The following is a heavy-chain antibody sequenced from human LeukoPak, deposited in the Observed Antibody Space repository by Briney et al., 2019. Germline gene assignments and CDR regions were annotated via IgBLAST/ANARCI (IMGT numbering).Heavy chain of an antibody. V-gene: IGHV4-39*07. CDR1: GGSISSSSYY. CDR2: IYYSGST. CDR3: ARKTVTEGVDY. J-gene: IGHJ4*02. D-gene: IGHD3-16*01. Sequence: SETLSLTCTVSGGSISSSSYYWGWIRQPPGKGPEWIGSIYYSGSTYYNPSLKSLVTISIDTSKNQFSLKLPSVTAADTATYYCARKTVTEGVDYWGQGTLVNVSS.